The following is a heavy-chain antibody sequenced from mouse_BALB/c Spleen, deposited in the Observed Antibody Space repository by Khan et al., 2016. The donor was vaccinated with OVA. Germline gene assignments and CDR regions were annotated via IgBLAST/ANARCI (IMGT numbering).Heavy chain of an antibody. D-gene: IGHD2-1*01. Sequence: EVQLQESGTVLARPGASVKMSCKASGYTFTSYWMHWVKQRPGQGLEWIGAIYPGNSDTNYNQKFKGKAKLTAVTSTSTAYMELNSLTNGDSAFYYCTRNGYGNYENWDYWGQGTTLTVSS. J-gene: IGHJ2*01. CDR3: TRNGYGNYENWDY. CDR2: IYPGNSDT. V-gene: IGHV1-5*01. CDR1: GYTFTSYW.